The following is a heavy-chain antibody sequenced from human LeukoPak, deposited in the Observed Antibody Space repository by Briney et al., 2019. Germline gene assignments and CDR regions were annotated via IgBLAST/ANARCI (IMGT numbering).Heavy chain of an antibody. CDR3: ARALYGNYFDY. CDR1: GFTFSSYW. D-gene: IGHD3-10*01. Sequence: PGGSLRLSCAASGFTFSSYWMHWVRQAPGKGVVWVSRINSDGSSTTYADSVKGRFTISRDNAKNTLYLQVNSLRAEDTAVYYCARALYGNYFDYWGQGTLVTVSS. V-gene: IGHV3-74*01. J-gene: IGHJ4*02. CDR2: INSDGSST.